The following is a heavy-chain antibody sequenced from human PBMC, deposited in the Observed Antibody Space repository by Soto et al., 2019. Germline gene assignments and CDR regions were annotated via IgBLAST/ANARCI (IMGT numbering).Heavy chain of an antibody. CDR1: GGSFSGYY. J-gene: IGHJ5*02. Sequence: PSETLSLTCAVFGGSFSGYYWSWIRQPPGKGLEWIGEINHRGSTNYNPSLKSRVTMSVDTSKNQFSLKLTSMTAADTAVYYCAKTNWNRNLLDPWGQGTMVTVYS. CDR3: AKTNWNRNLLDP. CDR2: INHRGST. D-gene: IGHD1-1*01. V-gene: IGHV4-34*01.